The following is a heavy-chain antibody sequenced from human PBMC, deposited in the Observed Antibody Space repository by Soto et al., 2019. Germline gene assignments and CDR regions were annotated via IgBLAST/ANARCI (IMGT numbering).Heavy chain of an antibody. J-gene: IGHJ4*02. CDR3: ASNVGLNH. D-gene: IGHD1-26*01. Sequence: PGGSLRLSCTASGLIFSYSYMTWIRQAPGKGLEWVSYISGSGANTIHYADSVKGRFTISRDNAKNSVYLQMESLTPDDTAVYYCASNVGLNHWGQRTLVIVSS. CDR2: ISGSGANTI. V-gene: IGHV3-11*01. CDR1: GLIFSYSY.